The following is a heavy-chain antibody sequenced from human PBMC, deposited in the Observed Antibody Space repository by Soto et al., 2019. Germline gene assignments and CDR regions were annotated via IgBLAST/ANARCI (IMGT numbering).Heavy chain of an antibody. CDR2: IIPILGIA. Sequence: SVKVSCKASGGTFSSYTISWVRQAPGQGLEWMGRIIPILGIANYAQKFQGRVTITADKSTSTAYMELSSLRSEDTAVYYCASGHYYGSGSYSTVYAFDIWGQGTMVTVSS. CDR3: ASGHYYGSGSYSTVYAFDI. V-gene: IGHV1-69*02. CDR1: GGTFSSYT. D-gene: IGHD3-10*01. J-gene: IGHJ3*02.